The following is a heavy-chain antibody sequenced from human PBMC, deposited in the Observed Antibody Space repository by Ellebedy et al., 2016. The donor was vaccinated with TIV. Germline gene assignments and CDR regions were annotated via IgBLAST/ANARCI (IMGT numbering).Heavy chain of an antibody. CDR2: IYYSGST. V-gene: IGHV4-59*11. J-gene: IGHJ4*02. CDR3: ASGFSYGLLDY. CDR1: GGSISSHY. Sequence: MPSETLSLTCTVSGGSISSHYWSWIRQPPGKGLEWIGNIYYSGSTNYNPSLKSRVTISVDTSKNQFSLKLSSVTAADTAVFYCASGFSYGLLDYWGQGTLVAVSS. D-gene: IGHD5-18*01.